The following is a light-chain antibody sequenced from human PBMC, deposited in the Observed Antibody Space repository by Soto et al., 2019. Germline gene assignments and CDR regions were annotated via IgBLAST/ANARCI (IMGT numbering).Light chain of an antibody. CDR1: QSVSSN. CDR2: GAS. J-gene: IGKJ1*01. CDR3: QQYNNGPPLT. Sequence: EIVMTQSPATLSLSPGERATLSCRASQSVSSNLAWYQQKPGQAPRLLIYGASTRTTAIPARFSGSGSGTEFTLINSSLESEDFAVHHCQQYNNGPPLTFAQGTKVEIK. V-gene: IGKV3-15*01.